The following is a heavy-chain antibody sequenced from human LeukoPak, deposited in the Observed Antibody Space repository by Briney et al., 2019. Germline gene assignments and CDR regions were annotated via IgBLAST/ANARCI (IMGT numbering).Heavy chain of an antibody. V-gene: IGHV3-15*01. CDR3: TTDHSTYYDSSGTGSYH. Sequence: GGSVTLFCAACGFPFSNAWVNWVRHARGKGVEWVRRIKSKSDGGTADYAAPVKGRFTITRDDSKNTLYVQMNSLKTEDTAVYYCTTDHSTYYDSSGTGSYHWGQRTLVTVSS. CDR1: GFPFSNAW. D-gene: IGHD3-22*01. J-gene: IGHJ5*02. CDR2: IKSKSDGGTA.